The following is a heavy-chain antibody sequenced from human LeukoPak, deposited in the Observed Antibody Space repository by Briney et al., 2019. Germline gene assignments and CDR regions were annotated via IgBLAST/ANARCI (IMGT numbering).Heavy chain of an antibody. D-gene: IGHD3-10*01. CDR2: ISGSGGST. CDR3: AKDPAVRGVTKNWFVP. J-gene: IGHJ5*02. Sequence: GGSLRLSCAASGFTFSSYAMSWVRQAPGKGLEWVSAISGSGGSTYYADSVKGRFTISRGNSKNTLYLQMNSLRAEDTAVYYCAKDPAVRGVTKNWFVPWGQGTLVTVSS. CDR1: GFTFSSYA. V-gene: IGHV3-23*01.